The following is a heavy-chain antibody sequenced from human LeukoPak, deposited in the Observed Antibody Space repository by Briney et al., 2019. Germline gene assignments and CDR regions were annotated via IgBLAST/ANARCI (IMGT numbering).Heavy chain of an antibody. CDR2: ISGSGGST. D-gene: IGHD6-6*01. CDR3: AKARQEGNFDY. V-gene: IGHV3-23*01. Sequence: GGSLRLSCAASGFTFSSYAMSWVRQAPGKGLEWVSTISGSGGSTYYADSVKGRFTISRDNSKNTLYLQMNSPRAEDTAVYYCAKARQEGNFDYWGQGTLVTVSS. CDR1: GFTFSSYA. J-gene: IGHJ4*02.